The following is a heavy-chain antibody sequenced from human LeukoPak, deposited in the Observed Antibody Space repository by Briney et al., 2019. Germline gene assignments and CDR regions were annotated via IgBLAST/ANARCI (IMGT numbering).Heavy chain of an antibody. CDR3: ARLHDSSGYYIDY. D-gene: IGHD3-22*01. CDR2: IYPGDSDT. CDR1: GYRFTNYW. V-gene: IGHV5-51*01. Sequence: GESLKISCKGSGYRFTNYWIGWVRQMPGKGLEWMGIIYPGDSDTRYSPSFQGQVTISADKSISTAYLQWSSLKASDTAMYYCARLHDSSGYYIDYWGQGTLVTVSS. J-gene: IGHJ4*02.